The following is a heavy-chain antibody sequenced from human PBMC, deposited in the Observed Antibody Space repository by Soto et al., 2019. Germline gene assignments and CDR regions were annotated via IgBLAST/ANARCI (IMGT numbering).Heavy chain of an antibody. CDR2: IYYSGST. J-gene: IGHJ4*02. CDR1: GGSISSSSYY. Sequence: PSETLSLTCTVSGGSISSSSYYWGWIRQPPGKGLEWIGGIYYSGSTYYNPSLKSRVTISVDTSKNQFSLNMNSVTAADTAVYYCVKNGWYCLEYWARGILVTVSS. D-gene: IGHD2-8*02. V-gene: IGHV4-39*07. CDR3: VKNGWYCLEY.